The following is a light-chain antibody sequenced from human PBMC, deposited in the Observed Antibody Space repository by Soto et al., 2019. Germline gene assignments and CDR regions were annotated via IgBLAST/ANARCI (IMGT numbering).Light chain of an antibody. J-gene: IGKJ1*01. CDR2: GAS. V-gene: IGKV3-15*01. CDR3: QHYNNWPPWT. CDR1: QSVSSN. Sequence: EIVMTQSPATLSVSPGERATLSCRASQSVSSNLAWYQQQPGQAPRLLIYGASTRATGIPARFSGSGSGTEFTLTISSLQSEAFAVYYCQHYNNWPPWTVGQGNKVEIK.